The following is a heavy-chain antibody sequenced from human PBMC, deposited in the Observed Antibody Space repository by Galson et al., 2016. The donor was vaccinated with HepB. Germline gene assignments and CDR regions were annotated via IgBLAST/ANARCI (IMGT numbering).Heavy chain of an antibody. V-gene: IGHV4-61*01. Sequence: LSLTCTVSGGSVISDNYYWSWIRQPPGKGLEWIGFIQYSGNTNCNPSLRGRVTISIDPSKNQFSLKVNSVTAADTAVYYCARDQNGSYLAYWGLGALVAVSS. CDR3: ARDQNGSYLAY. CDR2: IQYSGNT. CDR1: GGSVISDNYY. J-gene: IGHJ4*02. D-gene: IGHD1-26*01.